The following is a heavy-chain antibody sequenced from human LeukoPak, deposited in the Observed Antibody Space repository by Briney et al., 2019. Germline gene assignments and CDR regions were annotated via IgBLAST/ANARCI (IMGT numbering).Heavy chain of an antibody. D-gene: IGHD3-3*01. CDR3: ARDGVFWSGYYMGLNWFDP. CDR2: IYHSGST. CDR1: GGSISSYY. J-gene: IGHJ5*02. Sequence: SETLSLTCTVSGGSISSYYWSWIRQPPGKGLEWIGSIYHSGSTYYNPSLKSRVTISVDTSKNQFSLKLSSVTAADTAVYYCARDGVFWSGYYMGLNWFDPWGQGTLVTVSS. V-gene: IGHV4-38-2*02.